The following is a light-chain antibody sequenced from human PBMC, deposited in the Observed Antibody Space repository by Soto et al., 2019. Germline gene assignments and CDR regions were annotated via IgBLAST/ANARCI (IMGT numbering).Light chain of an antibody. CDR2: AAS. CDR3: QQLNSYLT. J-gene: IGKJ4*01. V-gene: IGKV1-9*01. CDR1: QSISSY. Sequence: DIQMTQSPSSLSASVGDRVTITCRASQSISSYLNWYQQKPGKAPKLLIYAASTLQSGVPSTFSGSGSGTEFTLTISNLQPEDFATYYCQQLNSYLTFGGGTKVDIK.